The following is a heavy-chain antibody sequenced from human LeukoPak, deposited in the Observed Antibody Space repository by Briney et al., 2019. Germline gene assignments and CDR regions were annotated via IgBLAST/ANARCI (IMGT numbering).Heavy chain of an antibody. CDR2: ISGSGYST. J-gene: IGHJ4*02. CDR1: GFTFSNYA. V-gene: IGHV3-23*01. CDR3: AKDYGDYAYYFHY. D-gene: IGHD4-17*01. Sequence: GGSLRLSCAASGFTFSNYAMNWVRQAPGKGLEWVSVISGSGYSTYYADSVKGRSTISRDNSKNTLYLQTNSLRAEDTAVYYCAKDYGDYAYYFHYWGQGTLVTVSS.